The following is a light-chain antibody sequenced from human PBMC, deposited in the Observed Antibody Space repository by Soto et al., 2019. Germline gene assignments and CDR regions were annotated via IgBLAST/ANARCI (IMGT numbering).Light chain of an antibody. CDR3: AAWDDGLIGWV. Sequence: QSVLTQPPSASGTPGQRITISCSGISSNIGSNTVNWYRQLPGTSPRLLIYSNNQRPAGVPDRFSGSKSGTSASLAISGLQSEDEADYYCAAWDDGLIGWVFGGGTKVTVL. V-gene: IGLV1-44*01. CDR1: SSNIGSNT. CDR2: SNN. J-gene: IGLJ3*02.